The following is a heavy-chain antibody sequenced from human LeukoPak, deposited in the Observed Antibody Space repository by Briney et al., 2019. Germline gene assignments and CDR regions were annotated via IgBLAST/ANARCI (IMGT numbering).Heavy chain of an antibody. J-gene: IGHJ6*04. CDR3: ARALEIGADV. V-gene: IGHV3-21*01. D-gene: IGHD4/OR15-4a*01. Sequence: GGSLRLSCAASGFTFSSYSMNWVRQAPGKGLEWVSSISSSSSYIYYADSVKGRFTISIDNVKNSLYLQVNSLRAEDTAVYYCARALEIGADVWGKGTTVTVSS. CDR2: ISSSSSYI. CDR1: GFTFSSYS.